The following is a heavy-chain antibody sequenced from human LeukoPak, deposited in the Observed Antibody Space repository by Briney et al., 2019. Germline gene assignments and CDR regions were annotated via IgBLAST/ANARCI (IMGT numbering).Heavy chain of an antibody. D-gene: IGHD5-18*01. J-gene: IGHJ4*02. CDR1: GFAVSMYW. V-gene: IGHV3-74*01. CDR3: AKGIDLDTAMVDY. Sequence: GGSLRLSCAASGFAVSMYWMHWVRQAPGKGLVWVSRIDTDVSATDYADSVKGRFTISRDNAKNTLYLQMNSLRAEDTALYYCAKGIDLDTAMVDYWGQGTLVTVSS. CDR2: IDTDVSAT.